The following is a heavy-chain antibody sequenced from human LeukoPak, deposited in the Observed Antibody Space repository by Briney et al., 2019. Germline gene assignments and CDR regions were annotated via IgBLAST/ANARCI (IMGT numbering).Heavy chain of an antibody. CDR2: ISSSSSTI. V-gene: IGHV3-48*04. J-gene: IGHJ5*02. CDR3: ARDDPPAIAAAGTTGEDWFDP. CDR1: GFTFSSYS. D-gene: IGHD6-13*01. Sequence: GGSLRLSCAASGFTFSSYSMNWVRQAPGKGLEWVSYISSSSSTIYYADSVKGRFTISRDNAKNSLYLQMNSLRAEDTAVYYCARDDPPAIAAAGTTGEDWFDPWGQGTLVTVSS.